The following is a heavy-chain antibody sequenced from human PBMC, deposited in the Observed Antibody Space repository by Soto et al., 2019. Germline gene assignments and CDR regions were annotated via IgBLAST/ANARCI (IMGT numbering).Heavy chain of an antibody. CDR1: SVCVSSGRCY. CDR3: ARVFSSSWFYYFDS. V-gene: IGHV4-61*01. Sequence: SETLSLTCSVSSVCVSSGRCYWAWIRQPPGKGLEWIGYIFYNGNTNYNPSLKSRVAISIDTSKNQFSLKLSSVTAADTAVYFCARVFSSSWFYYFDSWGQGTLVTVS. CDR2: IFYNGNT. J-gene: IGHJ4*02. D-gene: IGHD6-13*01.